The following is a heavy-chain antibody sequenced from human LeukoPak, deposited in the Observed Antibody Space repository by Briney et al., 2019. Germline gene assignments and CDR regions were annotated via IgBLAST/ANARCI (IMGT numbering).Heavy chain of an antibody. CDR3: ARADCSSTSCYELDY. D-gene: IGHD2-2*01. CDR2: ISSSDSTI. CDR1: GFTFSDYY. J-gene: IGHJ4*02. Sequence: KPGGSLRLSCAGSGFTFSDYYMSWIRQAPGKGLEWVSYISSSDSTIYYADSVKGRFTISKDNAKNSLYLQTNSLRADDTAVYYCARADCSSTSCYELDYWGQGTLVTVSS. V-gene: IGHV3-11*04.